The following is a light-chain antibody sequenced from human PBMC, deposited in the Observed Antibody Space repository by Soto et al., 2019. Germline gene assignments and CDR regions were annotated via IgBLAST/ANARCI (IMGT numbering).Light chain of an antibody. J-gene: IGLJ3*02. Sequence: QSALTQPASVSGSPGQSITISCTGTSSDIGGYNFVSWYQQHPGNAPNLIIYDDASRPSGVSDRFSGSKSGNAASLTISGLQAEDEALYYCNSYTTSGAIVFGGGTKLTVL. V-gene: IGLV2-14*03. CDR3: NSYTTSGAIV. CDR2: DDA. CDR1: SSDIGGYNF.